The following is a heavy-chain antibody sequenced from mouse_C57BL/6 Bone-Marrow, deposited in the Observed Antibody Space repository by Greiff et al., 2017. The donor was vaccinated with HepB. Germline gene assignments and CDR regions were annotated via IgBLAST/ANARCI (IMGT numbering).Heavy chain of an antibody. V-gene: IGHV1-62-2*01. CDR3: ARHAHYYGSSYVAWFAY. CDR1: GYTFTEYT. Sequence: QVQLQQSGAELVKPGASVKLSCKASGYTFTEYTIHWVKQRSGQGLEWIGWFYPGSGSIKYNENFKDKATLTADKSSSTVYMELSRLTSEDSAVYFCARHAHYYGSSYVAWFAYWGQGTLVTVSA. D-gene: IGHD1-1*01. J-gene: IGHJ3*01. CDR2: FYPGSGSI.